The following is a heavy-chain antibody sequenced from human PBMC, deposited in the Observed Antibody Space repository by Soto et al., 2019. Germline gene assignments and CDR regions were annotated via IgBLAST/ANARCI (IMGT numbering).Heavy chain of an antibody. CDR3: GSSYYYGSGSYRPYYYGMDV. J-gene: IGHJ6*02. D-gene: IGHD3-10*01. CDR1: GFTVSSNY. V-gene: IGHV3-53*01. Sequence: GGSLRLSCAASGFTVSSNYMSWVRQAPGKGLEWVSVIYSGGSTYYADSVKGRFTISSDNSKNTLYLQMNSLRAEDTAVYYCGSSYYYGSGSYRPYYYGMDVWGQGTTVTVSS. CDR2: IYSGGST.